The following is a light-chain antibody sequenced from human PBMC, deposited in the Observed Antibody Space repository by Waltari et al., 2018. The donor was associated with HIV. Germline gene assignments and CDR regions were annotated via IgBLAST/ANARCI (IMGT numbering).Light chain of an antibody. CDR1: SSHIGAGSD. V-gene: IGLV1-40*01. J-gene: IGLJ3*02. Sequence: QSVLTQPPSMSGAPGPTVTIPCTGSSSHIGAGSDVHWYQQVPGRAPRLLIHANYNRPPGVPERFSASKSGTSASLTISGLQAEDDADYFCQSFDIRLRGWVFGGGARVTVL. CDR2: ANY. CDR3: QSFDIRLRGWV.